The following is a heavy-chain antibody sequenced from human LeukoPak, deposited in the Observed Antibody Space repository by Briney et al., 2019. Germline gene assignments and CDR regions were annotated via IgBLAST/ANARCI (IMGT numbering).Heavy chain of an antibody. V-gene: IGHV3-30*02. CDR1: GFTFSSYG. Sequence: GGSLRLSCAASGFTFSSYGMHWVRQAPGKGLEWVAFIRYDGSNKYYADSVKGRFTISRDNSKNTLYLQMNSLRAEDTAVYYCARDLGGSRDYYGMDVWGQGTTVTASS. CDR2: IRYDGSNK. J-gene: IGHJ6*02. CDR3: ARDLGGSRDYYGMDV. D-gene: IGHD2-15*01.